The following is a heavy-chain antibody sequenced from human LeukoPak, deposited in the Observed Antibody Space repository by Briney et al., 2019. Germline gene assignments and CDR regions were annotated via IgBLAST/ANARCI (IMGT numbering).Heavy chain of an antibody. D-gene: IGHD5-18*01. J-gene: IGHJ4*02. CDR2: ISGSGGST. V-gene: IGHV3-23*01. CDR1: GFTFSSYA. Sequence: GGSLRLSCAASGFTFSSYAMSWVRQAPGKGLEWVSAISGSGGSTYYADSVKGRFTISRDNSKNTLYLQMNSLRAEDTAVYYCAIDPMGGGYSYGYGGDYWGQGTLVTVSS. CDR3: AIDPMGGGYSYGYGGDY.